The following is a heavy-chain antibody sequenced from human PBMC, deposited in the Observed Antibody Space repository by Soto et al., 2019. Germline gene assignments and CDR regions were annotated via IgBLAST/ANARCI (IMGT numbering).Heavy chain of an antibody. J-gene: IGHJ4*02. D-gene: IGHD6-13*01. CDR2: ISAYNGNT. CDR3: ARGMGYSSSWYLTDFDY. Sequence: GASLKVSCKASGYTFTSYGISWVRQAPGQGLEWMGWISAYNGNTNYAQKLQGRVTMTTDTSTSTAYMELRSLRSDDTAVYYCARGMGYSSSWYLTDFDYWGQGTLVTVS. V-gene: IGHV1-18*01. CDR1: GYTFTSYG.